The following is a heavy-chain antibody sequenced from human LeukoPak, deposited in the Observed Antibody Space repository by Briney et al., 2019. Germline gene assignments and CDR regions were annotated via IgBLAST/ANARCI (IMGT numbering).Heavy chain of an antibody. CDR3: AGDRGFYYGSGSPNWFDP. V-gene: IGHV4-4*07. D-gene: IGHD3-10*01. Sequence: SETLSLTCTASGGSISSYYWSWIRQPAGKGLEWIGRIYTSGSTNYNPSLKSRVTMSVDTSKNEFSLKLSSVTAADTAVYYCAGDRGFYYGSGSPNWFDPWGQGTLVTVSS. CDR1: GGSISSYY. CDR2: IYTSGST. J-gene: IGHJ5*02.